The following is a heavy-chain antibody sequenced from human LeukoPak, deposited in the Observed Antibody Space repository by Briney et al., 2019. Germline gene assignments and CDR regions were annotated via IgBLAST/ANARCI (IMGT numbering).Heavy chain of an antibody. CDR1: GGSINSYY. J-gene: IGHJ2*01. D-gene: IGHD4-23*01. CDR3: ARGWYGGNYWYFDL. Sequence: SETLSLTCTVSGGSINSYYWSWIRQPPGKGLEWIGCIYYRGNTNYNPSLESRVTISVDTSKNQLSLNLSSLTAADTAVYYCARGWYGGNYWYFDLWGRGTLVPVSS. CDR2: IYYRGNT. V-gene: IGHV4-59*01.